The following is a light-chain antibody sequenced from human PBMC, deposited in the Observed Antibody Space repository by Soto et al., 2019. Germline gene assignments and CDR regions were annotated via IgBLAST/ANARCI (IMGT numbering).Light chain of an antibody. CDR3: QQYDSLPYT. V-gene: IGKV1-33*01. CDR1: QDINDY. J-gene: IGKJ2*01. Sequence: EIQMTQSPSSPSASLGDRVTITCQASQDINDYSNWYQQKPGKAPRLLIYGASFLEVGVPSRFSGSGSGKHFILTISSLQPEDVATYYRQQYDSLPYTFVQGTRLEIK. CDR2: GAS.